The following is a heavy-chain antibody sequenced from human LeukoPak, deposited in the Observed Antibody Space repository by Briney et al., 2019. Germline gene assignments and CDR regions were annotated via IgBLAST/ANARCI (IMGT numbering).Heavy chain of an antibody. CDR2: IYYSGST. D-gene: IGHD1-26*01. CDR1: GGSISSSSYY. Sequence: SETLSLTCTVSGGSISSSSYYWGWIRQPPGKGLEWIGRIYYSGSTYYNPSLKSRVTISVDTPKNQFSLKLSSVTAADTAVYYCARDKREPRYAFDIWGQGTMVTVSS. CDR3: ARDKREPRYAFDI. V-gene: IGHV4-39*07. J-gene: IGHJ3*02.